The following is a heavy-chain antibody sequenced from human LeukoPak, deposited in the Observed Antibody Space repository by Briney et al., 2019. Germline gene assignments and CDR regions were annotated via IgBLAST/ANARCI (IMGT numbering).Heavy chain of an antibody. V-gene: IGHV3-23*01. Sequence: GGSLRLSCAVSGITLSNYGMSWVRQAPGKGLEWVAGISDSGGSTNYADSVKGRFTISRDNPKNALYLQMNSLRAEDTAVYFCAKRGVVIRVILVGFHKEAYYFDSWGQGALVTVSS. CDR3: AKRGVVIRVILVGFHKEAYYFDS. J-gene: IGHJ4*02. D-gene: IGHD3-22*01. CDR2: ISDSGGST. CDR1: GITLSNYG.